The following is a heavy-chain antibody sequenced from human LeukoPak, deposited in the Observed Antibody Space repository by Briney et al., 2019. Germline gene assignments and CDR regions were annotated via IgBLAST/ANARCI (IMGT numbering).Heavy chain of an antibody. CDR2: INHSGST. J-gene: IGHJ4*02. Sequence: PSETLSLTCAVYGGSFSGYYWSWIRQPPGKGLEWIGEINHSGSTNFDPSLKSRVTISVDTSKNQFSLKLSSVTAADTAVYYCARGGGSDWYGLFDYWGQGTLVTVSS. D-gene: IGHD6-19*01. CDR1: GGSFSGYY. V-gene: IGHV4-34*01. CDR3: ARGGGSDWYGLFDY.